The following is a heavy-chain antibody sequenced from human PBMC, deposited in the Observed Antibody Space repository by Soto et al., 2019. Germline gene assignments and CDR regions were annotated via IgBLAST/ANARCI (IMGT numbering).Heavy chain of an antibody. CDR2: IYYSGST. CDR3: ARVRCSGGSCYFGY. V-gene: IGHV4-31*03. CDR1: GGSISSGGYY. Sequence: QVQLQESGPGLVKPSQTLSLTCTVSGGSISSGGYYWSWIRQHPGKGLEWIGYIYYSGSTYYNPSLKSRVTISVDTSKIQFSLKLSSVTAADTAVYYCARVRCSGGSCYFGYWGQGTLVTVSS. D-gene: IGHD2-15*01. J-gene: IGHJ4*02.